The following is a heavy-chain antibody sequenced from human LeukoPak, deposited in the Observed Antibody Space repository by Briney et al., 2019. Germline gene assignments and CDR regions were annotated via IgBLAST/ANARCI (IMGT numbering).Heavy chain of an antibody. D-gene: IGHD6-6*01. CDR2: ISAYNGNT. CDR1: GYTFTSYG. J-gene: IGHJ3*02. CDR3: AREWYSSSPGAFDI. V-gene: IGHV1-18*01. Sequence: GASVKVSCKASGYTFTSYGISWVRQAPGQGLEWMGWISAYNGNTNYAQKLQGRVTMTTDTSTSTAYMELRSLRSDDTAVYYCAREWYSSSPGAFDIWGQGTMVTVSS.